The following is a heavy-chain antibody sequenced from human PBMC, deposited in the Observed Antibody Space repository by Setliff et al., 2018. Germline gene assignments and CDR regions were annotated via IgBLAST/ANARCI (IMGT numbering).Heavy chain of an antibody. J-gene: IGHJ3*02. CDR2: ISAYNGNT. D-gene: IGHD6-6*01. Sequence: GASVKVSCKASGYTFTSYGISWVRQAPGQGLEWMGWISAYNGNTNYAQKLQGRVTMTTDTSTSTAYMEPRSLRSDDTAVYYCARDFPPLYSSSFSDAFDIWGQGTMGT. V-gene: IGHV1-18*01. CDR3: ARDFPPLYSSSFSDAFDI. CDR1: GYTFTSYG.